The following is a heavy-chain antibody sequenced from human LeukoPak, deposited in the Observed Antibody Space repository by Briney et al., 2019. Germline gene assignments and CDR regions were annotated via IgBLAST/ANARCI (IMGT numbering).Heavy chain of an antibody. Sequence: SQTLSLTCTVSGGSISSGDYYWSWIRQPPGKGLEWIGYIYYSGSTYYNPSLKSRVTISVDTSKNQFSLKLTSVTAADTAMYYCARRVIAATPDYWGQGTLVTVSS. V-gene: IGHV4-30-4*01. CDR1: GGSISSGDYY. CDR3: ARRVIAATPDY. D-gene: IGHD2/OR15-2a*01. J-gene: IGHJ4*02. CDR2: IYYSGST.